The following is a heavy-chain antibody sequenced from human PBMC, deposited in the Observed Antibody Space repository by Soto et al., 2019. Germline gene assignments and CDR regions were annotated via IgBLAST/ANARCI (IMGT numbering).Heavy chain of an antibody. Sequence: ASVKVSCKVSGYSFINYGISWVRQAPGQGLEWMAGITTYNGKANYAQKFQGRVTMTTDTSTSIAYMELRSLRSDDTAVYYCARDRDRRGSLSGCWGQVTLVAVCS. CDR1: GYSFINYG. D-gene: IGHD3-16*01. V-gene: IGHV1-18*01. J-gene: IGHJ1*01. CDR2: ITTYNGKA. CDR3: ARDRDRRGSLSGC.